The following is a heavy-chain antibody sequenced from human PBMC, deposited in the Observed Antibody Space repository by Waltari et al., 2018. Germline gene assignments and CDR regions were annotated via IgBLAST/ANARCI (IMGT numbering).Heavy chain of an antibody. Sequence: QVQLQESGPGLVKPSETLSLTCTVSGGPLNIYYWSWIRQPPGKGLEWIGYVYYTGNTIYNPSLESRVTLSADTSKNQVSLRLRSVTAADTAVYYCARGMSSVWYGPFDYWGQGTLVTVSS. D-gene: IGHD6-19*01. CDR2: VYYTGNT. V-gene: IGHV4-59*08. CDR3: ARGMSSVWYGPFDY. CDR1: GGPLNIYY. J-gene: IGHJ4*02.